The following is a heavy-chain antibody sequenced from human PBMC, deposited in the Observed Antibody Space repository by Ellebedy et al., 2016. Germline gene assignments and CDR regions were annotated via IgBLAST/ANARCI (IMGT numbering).Heavy chain of an antibody. V-gene: IGHV3-30-3*01. J-gene: IGHJ3*02. CDR1: GFTFSSYA. CDR2: IPYDGSNK. CDR3: ATLGEVFINAFDI. Sequence: GESLKISCAASGFTFSSYAMHWVRQAPGKGLEWVAVIPYDGSNKYYADSVKGRFTISRDNAKNSLYLQMNSLRAEDTAVYYCATLGEVFINAFDIWGQGTMVTVSS.